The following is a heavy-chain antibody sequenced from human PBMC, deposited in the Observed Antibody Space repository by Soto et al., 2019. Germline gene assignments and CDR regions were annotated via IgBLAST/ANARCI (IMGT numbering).Heavy chain of an antibody. D-gene: IGHD3-22*01. CDR1: GVTFGSDA. CDR2: IIPIFGTT. Sequence: SVKVSCKASGVTFGSDAITWVRQAPGQGLEWVGRIIPIFGTTNYAQNLQGRVTISADKSTLTSYMELHSLTSDDTALYYCARDRTDSGYYTNWLDPWGQGTLVTVSS. CDR3: ARDRTDSGYYTNWLDP. V-gene: IGHV1-69*06. J-gene: IGHJ5*02.